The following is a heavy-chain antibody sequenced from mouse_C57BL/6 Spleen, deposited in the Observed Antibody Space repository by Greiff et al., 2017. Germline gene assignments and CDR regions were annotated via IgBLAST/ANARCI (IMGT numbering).Heavy chain of an antibody. V-gene: IGHV1-80*01. D-gene: IGHD1-1*01. J-gene: IGHJ1*03. CDR1: GYAFRSYW. Sequence: QVQLQQSGAELVKPGASVKISCKASGYAFRSYWMNWVKQRPGKGLEWIGQIHPGDGDTNYNGKFKGKSTLTADKASSTAYMRLSSLTSEASAVYFCARSEILETTVVAATGYFDVWGTGTTVTVSS. CDR2: IHPGDGDT. CDR3: ARSEILETTVVAATGYFDV.